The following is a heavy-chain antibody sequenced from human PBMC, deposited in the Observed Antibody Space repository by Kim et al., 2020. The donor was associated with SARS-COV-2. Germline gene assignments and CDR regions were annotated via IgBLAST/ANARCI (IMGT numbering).Heavy chain of an antibody. V-gene: IGHV1-18*01. CDR3: ARGPPTLWFGEFDEGGPEWYFDY. J-gene: IGHJ4*02. CDR2: ISAYNGNT. CDR1: GYTFTSYG. Sequence: ASVKVSCKASGYTFTSYGISWVRQAPGQGLEWMGWISAYNGNTNYAQKLQGRVTMTTDTSTSIAYMELRSLRSDDTAVYYCARGPPTLWFGEFDEGGPEWYFDYWGQGTLVTVSS. D-gene: IGHD3-10*01.